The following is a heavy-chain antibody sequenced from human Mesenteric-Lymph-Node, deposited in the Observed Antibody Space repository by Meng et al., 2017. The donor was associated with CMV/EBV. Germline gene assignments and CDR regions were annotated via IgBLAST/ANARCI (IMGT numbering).Heavy chain of an antibody. CDR3: ARGIRWFGSFYGMDA. V-gene: IGHV4-34*01. D-gene: IGHD3-10*01. J-gene: IGHJ6*02. Sequence: SETLSLTCAVYGGSFSGYYWSWIRQPPGKGLEWIGSINYSGSTYYNPSLKSRVTISVDASKNQFSLNLRSVIAADTAVYYCARGIRWFGSFYGMDAWGQGTTVTVSS. CDR2: INYSGST. CDR1: GGSFSGYY.